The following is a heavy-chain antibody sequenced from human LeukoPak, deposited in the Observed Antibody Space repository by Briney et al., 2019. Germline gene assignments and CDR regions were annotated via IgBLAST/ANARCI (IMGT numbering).Heavy chain of an antibody. Sequence: PGGSLRLSCVASGFSFSSYAMTWVRQAPGKGLEWVSAISGGGDYIYYGDSVKGRFTTSRDNSKRTLYLQMSNLRAEDTAVYYCAKNWGRGMAFYESWGQGTQVTVSS. J-gene: IGHJ4*02. CDR2: ISGGGDYI. CDR1: GFSFSSYA. CDR3: AKNWGRGMAFYES. V-gene: IGHV3-23*01. D-gene: IGHD3-16*01.